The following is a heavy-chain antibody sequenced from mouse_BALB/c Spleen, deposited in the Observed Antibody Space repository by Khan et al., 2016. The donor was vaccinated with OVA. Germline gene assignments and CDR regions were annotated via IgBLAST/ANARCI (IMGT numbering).Heavy chain of an antibody. Sequence: QVRLQQSGAELARPGASVKMSCKASGYTFTSYTIHWIKLRPGQGLEWIGYINPSNGYTNYNQKFKDKATLTADKSSTTAYMQLSSLTSDDSAVYNCVGDGAYYRSDGWFAYWGQGTLVTVSA. CDR3: VGDGAYYRSDGWFAY. V-gene: IGHV1-4*01. CDR1: GYTFTSYT. CDR2: INPSNGYT. D-gene: IGHD2-14*01. J-gene: IGHJ3*01.